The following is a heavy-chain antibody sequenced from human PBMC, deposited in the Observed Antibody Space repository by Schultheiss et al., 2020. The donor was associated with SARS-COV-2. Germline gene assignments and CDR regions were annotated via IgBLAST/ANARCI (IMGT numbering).Heavy chain of an antibody. D-gene: IGHD5-12*01. Sequence: GGSLRLSCSASGFTFSSYAMHWVRQAPGKGLEYVSAISSNGGSTYYADSVKGRFTISRDNSKNTLYLQMSSLRAEDTAVYYCVKDLGSGYDWNKFLSGPLFDPWGQGTLVTVSS. CDR1: GFTFSSYA. CDR2: ISSNGGST. CDR3: VKDLGSGYDWNKFLSGPLFDP. V-gene: IGHV3-64D*06. J-gene: IGHJ5*02.